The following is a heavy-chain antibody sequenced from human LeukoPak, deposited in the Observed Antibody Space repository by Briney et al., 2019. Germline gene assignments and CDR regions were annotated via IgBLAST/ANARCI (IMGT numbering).Heavy chain of an antibody. V-gene: IGHV1-58*01. CDR3: AAEKRVYCSGGACYAVAFDI. J-gene: IGHJ3*02. Sequence: SVNLSCKASGFTFTNTTVQWVRQARGPRIEWIGWVVVGSGITNYAQKLQERVTVTRDMSASTAYMELSSLRSEDTAVYYCAAEKRVYCSGGACYAVAFDIWGQGTTVTVSS. CDR1: GFTFTNTT. CDR2: VVVGSGIT. D-gene: IGHD2-15*01.